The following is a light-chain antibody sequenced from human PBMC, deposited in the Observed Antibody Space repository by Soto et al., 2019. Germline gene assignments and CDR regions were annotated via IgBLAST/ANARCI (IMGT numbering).Light chain of an antibody. V-gene: IGKV1-5*01. Sequence: DIHMTQSPSTLSASVLDRFTITCRASQNVFTWLAWYQHRPGKAPKLLISDASILESGVPSRFSGSGSGTEFTLTITSLQSDDFATYYCQEYNSHSFGGGTKVDIK. CDR1: QNVFTW. J-gene: IGKJ4*01. CDR2: DAS. CDR3: QEYNSHS.